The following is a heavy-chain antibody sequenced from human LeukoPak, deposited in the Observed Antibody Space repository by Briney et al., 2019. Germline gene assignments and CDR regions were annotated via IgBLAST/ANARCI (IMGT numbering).Heavy chain of an antibody. CDR3: ARRLGGSGSYYY. J-gene: IGHJ4*02. D-gene: IGHD3-10*01. CDR2: IYYSGST. CDR1: GGSISSSIYY. Sequence: PSETLSLTCSVSGGSISSSIYYWGWIRQPPGKGLEWIGSIYYSGSTYYDPSLKSRVTISVDTSKNQFSLKLRSVTAADTAVYYCARRLGGSGSYYYWGQGTLVTVSS. V-gene: IGHV4-39*01.